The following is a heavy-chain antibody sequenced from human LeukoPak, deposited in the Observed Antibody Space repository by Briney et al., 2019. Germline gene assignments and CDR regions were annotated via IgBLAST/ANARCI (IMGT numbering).Heavy chain of an antibody. CDR3: AIDAAAGTEGFVYFDY. J-gene: IGHJ4*02. CDR1: GGSISSSSYY. D-gene: IGHD6-13*01. V-gene: IGHV4-39*01. Sequence: PSETLSLTCTVSGGSISSSSYYWGWIRQPPGKGLEWIGSIYYSGSTYYNPSLKSRVTISVDTSKNQFSLKLSSVTAADTAVYYCAIDAAAGTEGFVYFDYWGQGTLVTVSS. CDR2: IYYSGST.